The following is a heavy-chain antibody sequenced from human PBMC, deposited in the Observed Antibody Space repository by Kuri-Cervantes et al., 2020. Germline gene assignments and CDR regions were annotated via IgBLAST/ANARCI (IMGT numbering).Heavy chain of an antibody. Sequence: ASVKVSCKASGYIFTGYYMHWVRQAPGQGLEWMGWINPNSGGTNYAQKFQGRVTMTRDTSISTAYMELSRLRSDDTAVYYCAREGGYCSSTSCYWILRDYYYGMDVWGQGTTVTVSS. D-gene: IGHD2-2*01. J-gene: IGHJ6*02. V-gene: IGHV1-2*02. CDR3: AREGGYCSSTSCYWILRDYYYGMDV. CDR1: GYIFTGYY. CDR2: INPNSGGT.